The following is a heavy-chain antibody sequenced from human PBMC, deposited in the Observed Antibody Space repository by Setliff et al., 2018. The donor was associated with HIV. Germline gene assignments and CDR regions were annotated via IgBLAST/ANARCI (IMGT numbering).Heavy chain of an antibody. J-gene: IGHJ4*02. Sequence: GGSLRLSCAASGFTFSTYWMTWVRQAPGKGLEWVANIKQDGSEKNYVDSVKGRITISRDNAKNSVYLQMNSLRAEDTAVYYCATLPAAIVSSTYYFDHWGQGTLVTVSS. CDR1: GFTFSTYW. CDR2: IKQDGSEK. D-gene: IGHD6-13*01. CDR3: ATLPAAIVSSTYYFDH. V-gene: IGHV3-7*01.